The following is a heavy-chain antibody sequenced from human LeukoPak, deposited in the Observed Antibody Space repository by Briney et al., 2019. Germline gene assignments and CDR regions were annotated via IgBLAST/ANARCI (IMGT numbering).Heavy chain of an antibody. Sequence: ASLKLSCKPSGYTFTSFGISWVRQAPGQGLEWMGWIGTYNGDTNYAQKFQGRVTMTTDTSTSTAYMDLRSLRSDDTAVYYCTRDHCRGDNCPSFDHWGQGTLVTVSS. J-gene: IGHJ4*02. CDR2: IGTYNGDT. V-gene: IGHV1-18*04. D-gene: IGHD2-15*01. CDR3: TRDHCRGDNCPSFDH. CDR1: GYTFTSFG.